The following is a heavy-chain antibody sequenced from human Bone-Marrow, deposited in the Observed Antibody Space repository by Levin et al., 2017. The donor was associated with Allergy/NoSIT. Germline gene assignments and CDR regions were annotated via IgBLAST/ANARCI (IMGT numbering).Heavy chain of an antibody. V-gene: IGHV3-33*01. Sequence: GGSLRLSCAASGFTFTSYGMHWVRQAPGKGLEWVAVIWYSGSRQYYGESVKGRFTISRDSSKNTLFLQMNNLTVEDTAVYFCARDIGYDATFYGLDVWGQGTTVTVSS. CDR1: GFTFTSYG. CDR2: IWYSGSRQ. D-gene: IGHD5-12*01. CDR3: ARDIGYDATFYGLDV. J-gene: IGHJ6*02.